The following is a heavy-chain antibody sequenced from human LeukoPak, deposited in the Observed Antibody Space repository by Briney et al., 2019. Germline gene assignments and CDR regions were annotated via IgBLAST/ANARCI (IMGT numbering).Heavy chain of an antibody. Sequence: GASVTVSCTVSGSSLTELSLYWGRQAPGKGLEWMGGFDVIDAKTFYAQKFQGRVTMTEDSSTDTAYMELSSLRSDDTAFYYCAAGRPYSLLDYWGQGTLLTVSS. V-gene: IGHV1-24*01. D-gene: IGHD5-18*01. J-gene: IGHJ4*02. CDR3: AAGRPYSLLDY. CDR2: FDVIDAKT. CDR1: GSSLTELS.